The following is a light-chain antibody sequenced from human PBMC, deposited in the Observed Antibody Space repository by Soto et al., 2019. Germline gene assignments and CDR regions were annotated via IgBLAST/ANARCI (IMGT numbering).Light chain of an antibody. CDR1: QSVLYSSNNKNY. V-gene: IGKV4-1*01. CDR3: QQYYSTPLT. Sequence: DIEMTQAPDSLAVSMGERATINCKSSQSVLYSSNNKNYLAWYQQKPGQPPKLLIYWASTRESGVPDRFSGSGSGTDFTLTISSLQAEDVAVYYCQQYYSTPLTFGGGTKVDI. CDR2: WAS. J-gene: IGKJ4*01.